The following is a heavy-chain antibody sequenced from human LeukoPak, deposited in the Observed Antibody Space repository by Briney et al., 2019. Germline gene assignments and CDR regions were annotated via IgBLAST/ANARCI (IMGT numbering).Heavy chain of an antibody. J-gene: IGHJ4*02. V-gene: IGHV4-39*07. CDR3: ARGPRDYYDSSGYYDY. Sequence: SETLSLTCTVSGGSLSSSSYYWGGIRQPPGKGLEWIGSIYYSGSTYYNPSLKSRVTISVDTSKNQFSLKLSSVTAADTAVYYCARGPRDYYDSSGYYDYWGQGTLVTVSS. CDR2: IYYSGST. D-gene: IGHD3-22*01. CDR1: GGSLSSSSYY.